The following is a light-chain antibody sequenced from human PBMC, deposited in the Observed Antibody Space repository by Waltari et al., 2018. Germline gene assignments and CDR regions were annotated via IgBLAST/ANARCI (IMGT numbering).Light chain of an antibody. J-gene: IGLJ3*02. CDR3: SSYPTTSSWV. CDR1: RGDIGSYNF. Sequence: QSALTQPASVSGSPGQSIPISCPGSRGDIGSYNFVSWYQQEPGRTPKLIVYDVSQRPSGVSKRCPCSKSGNTASLTISGLQAEDEADYYCSSYPTTSSWVFGGGTKLTVL. V-gene: IGLV2-14*01. CDR2: DVS.